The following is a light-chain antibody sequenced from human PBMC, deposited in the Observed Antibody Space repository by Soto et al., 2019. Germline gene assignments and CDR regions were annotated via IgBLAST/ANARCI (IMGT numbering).Light chain of an antibody. CDR1: SSDVAAYNY. Sequence: QSALTQPASVSGSPGQSITISCTGTSSDVAAYNYVSWYQQHPGKAPKLIIYVVSNRPSGISNRFSASKSGNTASLTISGLQAEDEADYYCSSYTTSGTYVFGTGTKLTVL. CDR2: VVS. V-gene: IGLV2-14*01. CDR3: SSYTTSGTYV. J-gene: IGLJ1*01.